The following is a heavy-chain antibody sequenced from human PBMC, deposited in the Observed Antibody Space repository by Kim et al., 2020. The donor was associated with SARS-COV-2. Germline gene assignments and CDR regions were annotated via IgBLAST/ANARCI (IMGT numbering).Heavy chain of an antibody. CDR3: ASIRYFDWLPFDY. Sequence: YAYSVNGRFTISRDNSKNTLYLPMNSLRADDPAVYYCASIRYFDWLPFDYWGQGTLVTVSS. D-gene: IGHD3-9*01. J-gene: IGHJ4*02. V-gene: IGHV3-53*01.